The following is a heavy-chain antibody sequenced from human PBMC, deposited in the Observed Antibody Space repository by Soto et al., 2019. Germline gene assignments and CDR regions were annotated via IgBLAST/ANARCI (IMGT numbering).Heavy chain of an antibody. J-gene: IGHJ4*02. CDR3: ARDRSPPSCGGDCYTFDY. V-gene: IGHV4-61*01. CDR1: GGSVSSGSYY. CDR2: IYYSGST. Sequence: KTSETLSLTCTVSGGSVSSGSYYWSWIRQPPGKGLEWIGYIYYSGSTNYNPSLKSRVTISVDTSKNQFSLKLSSVTAADTAVYYCARDRSPPSCGGDCYTFDYWGQGTLVTVSS. D-gene: IGHD2-21*02.